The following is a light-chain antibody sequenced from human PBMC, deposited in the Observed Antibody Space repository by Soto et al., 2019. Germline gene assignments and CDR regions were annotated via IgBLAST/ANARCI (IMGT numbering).Light chain of an antibody. Sequence: EIVLTQSPATLSLSPGERATLSCRASQSVSSALACYQQKPGQAPRLLIYDASNRATGIPARFSGSGSGTDFTLTINRLEPEDFAVYYCQQYGSSPITFGQGTRLEI. CDR1: QSVSSA. V-gene: IGKV3-20*01. CDR2: DAS. J-gene: IGKJ5*01. CDR3: QQYGSSPIT.